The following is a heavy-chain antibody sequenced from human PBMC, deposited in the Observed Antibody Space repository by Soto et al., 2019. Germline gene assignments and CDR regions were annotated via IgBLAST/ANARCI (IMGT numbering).Heavy chain of an antibody. CDR3: GRDQSGTGYYVDWFDP. D-gene: IGHD3-10*02. V-gene: IGHV1-3*01. Sequence: ASVKVSCKASGYTFSGHAIHWLRQAPGQRPEWLGWINAGNSKTYYSEKFEGRVTFTRDTVATTVNMELTSLTSEDTDVYYCGRDQSGTGYYVDWFDPWGQGTLVTVSS. CDR2: INAGNSKT. CDR1: GYTFSGHA. J-gene: IGHJ5*02.